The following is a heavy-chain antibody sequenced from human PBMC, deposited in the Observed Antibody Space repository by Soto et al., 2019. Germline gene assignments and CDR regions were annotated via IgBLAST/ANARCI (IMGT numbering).Heavy chain of an antibody. CDR2: IIPILGTA. D-gene: IGHD2-2*01. CDR3: ARCYCSSTSCCGSVYYGMDV. Sequence: QVQLVQSGAEVKKPGSSVKVSCKASGGTFSSYAISWVRQAPGQGLEWMGGIIPILGTANYAQKFQGRVTITAYESTSTADMELSSLRSEDTAVYYCARCYCSSTSCCGSVYYGMDVWGQGTTVTVSS. CDR1: GGTFSSYA. V-gene: IGHV1-69*01. J-gene: IGHJ6*02.